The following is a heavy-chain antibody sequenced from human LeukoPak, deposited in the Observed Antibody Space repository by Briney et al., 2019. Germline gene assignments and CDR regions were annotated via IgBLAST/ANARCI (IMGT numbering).Heavy chain of an antibody. Sequence: ASVKVSCKASGYTFTGYYMHWVRQAPGQGLEWMGRINPNSGGTNYAQKFQGRVTMTRDTSISTAYMELSRLRSDDTAVYYCARQGPLGQPHFDNRGQGTLVTVSS. D-gene: IGHD3-16*01. CDR3: ARQGPLGQPHFDN. J-gene: IGHJ4*02. CDR2: INPNSGGT. V-gene: IGHV1-2*06. CDR1: GYTFTGYY.